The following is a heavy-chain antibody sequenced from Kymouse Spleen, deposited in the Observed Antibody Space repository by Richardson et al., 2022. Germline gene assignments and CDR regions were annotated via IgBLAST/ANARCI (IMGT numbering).Heavy chain of an antibody. Sequence: EVQLVESGGGVVRPGGSLRLSCAASGFTFDDYGMSWVRQAPGKGLEWVSGINWNGGSTGYADSVKGRFTISRDNAKNSLYLQMNSLRAEDTALYYCARVPGIAAAGREFGFDYWGQGTLVTVSS. J-gene: IGHJ4*02. CDR1: GFTFDDYG. D-gene: IGHD6-13*01. CDR3: ARVPGIAAAGREFGFDY. CDR2: INWNGGST. V-gene: IGHV3-20*d01.